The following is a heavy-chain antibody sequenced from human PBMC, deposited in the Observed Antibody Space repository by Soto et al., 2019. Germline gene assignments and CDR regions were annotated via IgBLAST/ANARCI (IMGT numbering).Heavy chain of an antibody. J-gene: IGHJ6*02. CDR3: AAVLTEVRWDYYGMDV. Sequence: SVKVSCKASGFTFTSSAVQWVRQARGQRLEWIGWIVVGSGNTNYAQKFQERVTITRDMSTSTAYMELSSLRSEDTAVYYCAAVLTEVRWDYYGMDVWGQGTTVTVYS. CDR2: IVVGSGNT. CDR1: GFTFTSSA. V-gene: IGHV1-58*01. D-gene: IGHD4-17*01.